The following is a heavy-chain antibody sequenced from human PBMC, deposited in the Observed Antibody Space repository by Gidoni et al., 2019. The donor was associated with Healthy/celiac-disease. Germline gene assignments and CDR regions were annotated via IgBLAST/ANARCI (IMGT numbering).Heavy chain of an antibody. CDR2: ISYDGSNK. J-gene: IGHJ4*02. D-gene: IGHD5-18*01. CDR3: ARDPRGYSYGSGFLGPDY. Sequence: QVQLVESGGGVVQPGRSLRLSCAASGFTFSSYDMHWVRQAPGKGLEWVAVISYDGSNKYYADSVKGRFTISRDNSKNTLYLQMNSLRAEDTAVYYCARDPRGYSYGSGFLGPDYWGQGTLVTVSS. CDR1: GFTFSSYD. V-gene: IGHV3-30*01.